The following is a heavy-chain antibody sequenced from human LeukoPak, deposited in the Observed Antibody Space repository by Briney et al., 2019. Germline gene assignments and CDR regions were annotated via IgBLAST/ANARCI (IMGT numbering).Heavy chain of an antibody. D-gene: IGHD3-16*01. V-gene: IGHV4-4*07. CDR3: TRGAGWLIDY. J-gene: IGHJ4*02. Sequence: SETLSLTCTVSGGSISSYYWSWIRQPAGKGLEWIGRIQPSGSTNYNPSLKSRVTMSVDTSKNQFSLKLNSLTTADTAVYYCTRGAGWLIDYWGQGILVTVSS. CDR1: GGSISSYY. CDR2: IQPSGST.